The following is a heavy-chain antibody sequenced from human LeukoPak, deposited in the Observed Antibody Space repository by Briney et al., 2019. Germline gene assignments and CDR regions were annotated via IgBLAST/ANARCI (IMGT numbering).Heavy chain of an antibody. CDR2: ISSSSSTI. CDR3: ARFVGQLVARGPLDY. V-gene: IGHV3-48*04. Sequence: GGSLRLSCAASGFTFSSYSMNWVRQAPGKGLEWVSYISSSSSTIYYADSVKGRFTISRDNAKNSLYLQMNSLRAEDTAVYYCARFVGQLVARGPLDYWGQGTLVTVSS. CDR1: GFTFSSYS. D-gene: IGHD6-6*01. J-gene: IGHJ4*02.